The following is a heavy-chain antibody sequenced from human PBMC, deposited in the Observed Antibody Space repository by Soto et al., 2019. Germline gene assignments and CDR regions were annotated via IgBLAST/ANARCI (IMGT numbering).Heavy chain of an antibody. CDR1: GFTFSYYS. J-gene: IGHJ5*02. Sequence: GGSLRLSCAASGFTFSYYSMNWVRQAPGKGLEWVSSISGSSGYIYYADSVKGRFTISRDNAKNSLYLQMNSLRAEDTAVYYCARDRLSGYDYGWFDPWGQGTLVTVSS. CDR2: ISGSSGYI. D-gene: IGHD5-12*01. V-gene: IGHV3-21*01. CDR3: ARDRLSGYDYGWFDP.